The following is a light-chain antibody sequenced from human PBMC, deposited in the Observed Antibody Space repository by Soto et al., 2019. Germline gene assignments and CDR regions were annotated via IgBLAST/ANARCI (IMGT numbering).Light chain of an antibody. V-gene: IGLV2-14*01. J-gene: IGLJ1*01. Sequence: QSALTQPASVSGSPGQSITISCTGTSSDVGGYNYVSWYQQHPGKAPKLIIYDVSSRPSGVSNRFSGSKSGNTASLTISGLQAEDEADYYCSSYTSSSTLVFGTGTKVTVL. CDR3: SSYTSSSTLV. CDR2: DVS. CDR1: SSDVGGYNY.